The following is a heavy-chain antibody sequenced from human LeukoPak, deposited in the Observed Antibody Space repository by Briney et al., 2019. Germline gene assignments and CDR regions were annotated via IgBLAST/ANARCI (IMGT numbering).Heavy chain of an antibody. D-gene: IGHD1-1*01. CDR2: ISYDGSNK. J-gene: IGHJ4*02. V-gene: IGHV3-30*18. CDR1: GFTFSSYC. Sequence: PPGGSLRLSCAASGFTFSSYCMHWVREAPGKGLEWVAVISYDGSNKYYADSVKGRFTISRDNSKNTLYLQMNRLRAEDTAVYYCAKDYLKPKTGTSPYFDYWGQGTLVTVSS. CDR3: AKDYLKPKTGTSPYFDY.